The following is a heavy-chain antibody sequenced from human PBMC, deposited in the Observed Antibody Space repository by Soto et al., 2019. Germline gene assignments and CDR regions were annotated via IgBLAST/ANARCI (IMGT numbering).Heavy chain of an antibody. Sequence: QVQLVESGGGLVKPEGSLRLSCAASGFTFSDYYMSWIRQAPGKGLEWVSYISSSGSTIYYADSVKGRFTISRDNAKNSLYLQMNSLRAEDTAVYYCARADYDYVWGSYRYTRTFDYWGQGTLVTVSS. CDR1: GFTFSDYY. D-gene: IGHD3-16*02. CDR2: ISSSGSTI. J-gene: IGHJ4*02. V-gene: IGHV3-11*01. CDR3: ARADYDYVWGSYRYTRTFDY.